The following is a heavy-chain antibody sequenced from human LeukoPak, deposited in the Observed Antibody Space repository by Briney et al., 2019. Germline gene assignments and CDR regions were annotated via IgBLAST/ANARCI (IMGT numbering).Heavy chain of an antibody. CDR3: AKDMMPHYYDSSGYSY. D-gene: IGHD3-22*01. CDR2: ISWNSGSI. V-gene: IGHV3-9*01. CDR1: GFTFYDYA. J-gene: IGHJ4*02. Sequence: GGSLRLSCAASGFTFYDYAMHWVRQAPGKGLEWVSGISWNSGSIGYADSVKGRFTISRDNAKNSLYLQMNSLRAEDTALYYCAKDMMPHYYDSSGYSYWGQGTLVTVSS.